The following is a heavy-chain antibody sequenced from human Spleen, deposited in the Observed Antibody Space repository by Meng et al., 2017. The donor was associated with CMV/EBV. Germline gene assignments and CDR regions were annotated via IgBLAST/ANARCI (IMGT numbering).Heavy chain of an antibody. J-gene: IGHJ6*02. CDR2: ISRDGDST. CDR1: GFTFDEYT. D-gene: IGHD1-26*01. V-gene: IGHV3-43*01. Sequence: LSLTCAASGFTFDEYTIHWVRQAPGKGLEWVSLISRDGDSTYYADSVKGRFTISRDNSKNSLYLQMNSLRTEDTALYYCVKDLSGSYYDWGGYGMDVWGQGTTVTVSS. CDR3: VKDLSGSYYDWGGYGMDV.